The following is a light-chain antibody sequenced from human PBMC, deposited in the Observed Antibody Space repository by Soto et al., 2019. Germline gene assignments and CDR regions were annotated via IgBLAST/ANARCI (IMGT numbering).Light chain of an antibody. CDR2: DVS. CDR3: CSYAGSGHVV. V-gene: IGLV2-11*01. J-gene: IGLJ2*01. Sequence: QSVLTQPPSASSTPGQTVTISCTGTSSDVGGYNYVSWYQQHPGKAPKLMIYDVSKRPSGVPDRFSGSKSGNTASLTISGLQAEDEADYYCCSYAGSGHVVFGGGTKLTVL. CDR1: SSDVGGYNY.